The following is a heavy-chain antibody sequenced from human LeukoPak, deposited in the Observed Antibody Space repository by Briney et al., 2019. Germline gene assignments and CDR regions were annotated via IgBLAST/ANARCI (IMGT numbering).Heavy chain of an antibody. V-gene: IGHV1-18*01. J-gene: IGHJ5*01. CDR2: INPSNGYT. CDR3: ARGGYCTGTNCRNWFDS. Sequence: ASVKVSCKASGYTYTSYGISWVRQAPGQGLEWMGWINPSNGYTNDAQKLQGRLTMTRDTSTSTANMELRSLRSDDTAVYYCARGGYCTGTNCRNWFDSWGQGTLVTVSS. D-gene: IGHD2-2*01. CDR1: GYTYTSYG.